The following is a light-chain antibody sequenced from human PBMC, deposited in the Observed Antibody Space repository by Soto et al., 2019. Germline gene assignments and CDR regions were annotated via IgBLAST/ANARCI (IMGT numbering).Light chain of an antibody. V-gene: IGKV3-20*01. CDR2: GAS. CDR1: QSVRSNF. J-gene: IGKJ1*01. Sequence: EIVLTQSPGTLSLSPGERATLSCRASQSVRSNFLAWYQQIPGQPPRLLIFGASTRATGVPDRFSGSGSGTHFTLTISRLEPEDFAVYYCQQYRSSPGTFGQGTKVDIK. CDR3: QQYRSSPGT.